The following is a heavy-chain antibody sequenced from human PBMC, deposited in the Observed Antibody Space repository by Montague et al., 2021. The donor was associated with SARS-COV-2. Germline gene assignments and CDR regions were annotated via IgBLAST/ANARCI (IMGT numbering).Heavy chain of an antibody. CDR3: ASAAITIVRGVNRWAFDI. V-gene: IGHV4-59*01. CDR2: IYYSGST. CDR1: GGSISTYY. Sequence: SETLSPTRTVSGGSISTYYWSWIRQPPGKGLEWIGYIYYSGSTNYYPSLKSRVTISVDTSKNQFSLKLSSVTAADTAVYYCASAAITIVRGVNRWAFDIWGQGTMVTVSS. J-gene: IGHJ3*02. D-gene: IGHD3-10*01.